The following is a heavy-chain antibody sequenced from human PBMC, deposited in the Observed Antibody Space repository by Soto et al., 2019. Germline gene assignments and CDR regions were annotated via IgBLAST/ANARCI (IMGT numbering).Heavy chain of an antibody. J-gene: IGHJ4*02. CDR3: ARDLAGSGWYSRQYYFDY. CDR2: ISAYNSNT. D-gene: IGHD6-19*01. V-gene: IGHV1-18*01. CDR1: PYTFTSYG. Sequence: AAAKVSCNASPYTFTSYGISWVRQAPGQGLERMGWISAYNSNTNYAQKLQGRVTMNTDTSTSTANMELRSLRSDDTAVYYCARDLAGSGWYSRQYYFDYWGQGTLVTVSS.